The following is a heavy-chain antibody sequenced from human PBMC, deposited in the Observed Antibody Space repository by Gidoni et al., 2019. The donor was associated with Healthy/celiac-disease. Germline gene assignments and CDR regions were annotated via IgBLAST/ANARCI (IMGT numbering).Heavy chain of an antibody. CDR3: AKVVIAATPYYYYGMDV. CDR2: ISGSGGST. J-gene: IGHJ6*02. Sequence: EVQLLKSGGGLVQPGGSLRLSCAASGFTFSSYAMSWVRQAPGKGLEWVSAISGSGGSTYYADSVKGRFTISRENSKNTLYLKMNSLRAEDTAGYYCAKVVIAATPYYYYGMDVWGQGTTVTVSS. D-gene: IGHD2-15*01. V-gene: IGHV3-23*01. CDR1: GFTFSSYA.